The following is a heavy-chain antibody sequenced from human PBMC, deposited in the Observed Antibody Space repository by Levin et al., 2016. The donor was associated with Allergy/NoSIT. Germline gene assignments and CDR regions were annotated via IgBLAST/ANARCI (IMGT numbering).Heavy chain of an antibody. CDR1: GYAFKNFG. CDR3: ARDRIAFYDDTSGDFHDGSDI. CDR2: ISTDNGNT. D-gene: IGHD2-21*01. V-gene: IGHV1-18*01. Sequence: ASVKVSCKASGYAFKNFGVSWVRQAPRQGLEWMGWISTDNGNTIHAHNFQNRVIMTTDTSTNTAYMELRSLRSGDTAVYYCARDRIAFYDDTSGDFHDGSDIWGQGTLVTVSS. J-gene: IGHJ3*02.